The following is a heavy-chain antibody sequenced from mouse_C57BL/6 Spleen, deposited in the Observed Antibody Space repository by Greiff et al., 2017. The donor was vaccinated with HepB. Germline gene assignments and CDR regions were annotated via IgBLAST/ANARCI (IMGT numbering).Heavy chain of an antibody. V-gene: IGHV1-54*01. J-gene: IGHJ2*01. CDR3: SRSTMVTTDYFDY. CDR1: GYAFTNYL. D-gene: IGHD2-2*01. Sequence: QVQLQQPGAELVRPGTSVKVSCKASGYAFTNYLIEWVKQRPGQGLEWIGVINPGSGGTNYNEKFKGKATLTADKSSSTAYMQLRSLTSEDSAVYFCSRSTMVTTDYFDYWGHGTTLTVSS. CDR2: INPGSGGT.